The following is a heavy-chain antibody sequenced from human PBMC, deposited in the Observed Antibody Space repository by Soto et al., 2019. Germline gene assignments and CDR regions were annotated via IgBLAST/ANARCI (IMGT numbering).Heavy chain of an antibody. CDR1: GYTFTSYA. CDR2: INAGNGNA. J-gene: IGHJ4*02. V-gene: IGHV1-3*01. CDR3: VRAMEIVVVIAATPECDY. D-gene: IGHD2-15*01. Sequence: GASVKVSCKASGYTFTSYAIHWVRQAPGQRLEWMGWINAGNGNAKYSQKFQGRVTITRDTPASTAYMELSSLRSEDTAVYYCVRAMEIVVVIAATPECDYWGQGTLVTVS.